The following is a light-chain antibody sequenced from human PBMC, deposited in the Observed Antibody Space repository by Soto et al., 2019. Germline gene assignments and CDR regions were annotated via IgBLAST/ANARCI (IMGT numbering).Light chain of an antibody. CDR3: QQYNKWPIT. CDR2: DAS. V-gene: IGKV3-11*01. Sequence: EIVLTQSPATLSLSPGERATLSCRASQSVSSYLAWYQQKPGQAPRLLIYDASNRATGIPARFSGSGSGTDFALTISSLQSEDSAVYYCQQYNKWPITFGQGTRLEI. J-gene: IGKJ5*01. CDR1: QSVSSY.